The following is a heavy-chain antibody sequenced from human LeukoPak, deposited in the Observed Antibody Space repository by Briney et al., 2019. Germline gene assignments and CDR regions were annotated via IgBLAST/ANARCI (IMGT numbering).Heavy chain of an antibody. CDR3: ARLAVTNPDY. Sequence: GGSLRLSCAASGFTFSDYYMSWIRQAPGKGLEWVSYISSSSSTIYYADSVKGRFTISRENAKNSLYLPMNSPRAEDTAVYYCARLAVTNPDYWGQGTLVTVSS. D-gene: IGHD4-17*01. CDR1: GFTFSDYY. J-gene: IGHJ4*02. V-gene: IGHV3-11*04. CDR2: ISSSSSTI.